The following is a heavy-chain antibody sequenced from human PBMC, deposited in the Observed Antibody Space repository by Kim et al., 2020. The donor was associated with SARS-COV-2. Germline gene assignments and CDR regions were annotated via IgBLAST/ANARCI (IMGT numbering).Heavy chain of an antibody. J-gene: IGHJ5*02. CDR2: FDPEDGET. CDR1: GYTLTELS. D-gene: IGHD4-17*01. Sequence: ASVKVSSKVSGYTLTELSMHWVRQAPGKGLEWMGGFDPEDGETIYAQKFQGRVTMTEDTSTDTAYMELSSLRSEDTAVYYCATSTTVTTSGWFDPWGQGTLVTVSS. V-gene: IGHV1-24*01. CDR3: ATSTTVTTSGWFDP.